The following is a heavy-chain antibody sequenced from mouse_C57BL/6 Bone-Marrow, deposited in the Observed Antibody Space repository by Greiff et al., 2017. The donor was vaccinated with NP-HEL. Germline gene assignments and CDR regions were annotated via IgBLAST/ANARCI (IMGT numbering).Heavy chain of an antibody. D-gene: IGHD1-1*01. CDR3: TTSGSSDY. J-gene: IGHJ2*01. CDR2: IDPENGDT. Sequence: VQLQQSGAELVRPGASVKLSCTASGFNIKDDYMHWVKQRPEQGLEWIGWIDPENGDTEYASKFQGKATITADTSSNTAYLQLSSLTSEDTAVYDCTTSGSSDYWGQGTTLTVSS. CDR1: GFNIKDDY. V-gene: IGHV14-4*01.